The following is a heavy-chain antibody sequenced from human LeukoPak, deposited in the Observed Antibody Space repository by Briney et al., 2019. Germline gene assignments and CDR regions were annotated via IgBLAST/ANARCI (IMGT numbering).Heavy chain of an antibody. J-gene: IGHJ4*02. V-gene: IGHV4-59*01. CDR3: ARSGGYYDSSGYYYYAYYFDY. CDR2: IYYSGST. Sequence: PSETLSLTCTVSGGSTSSYYWSWIRQPPGKGLERIGYIYYSGSTNYNPSLKSRVTISVDTSKNQFSLKLSSVTAADTAVYYCARSGGYYDSSGYYYYAYYFDYWGQGTLVTVSS. CDR1: GGSTSSYY. D-gene: IGHD3-22*01.